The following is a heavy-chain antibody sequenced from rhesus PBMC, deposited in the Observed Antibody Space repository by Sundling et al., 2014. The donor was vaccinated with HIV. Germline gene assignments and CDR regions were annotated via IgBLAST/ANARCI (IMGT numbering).Heavy chain of an antibody. CDR1: GYTFTSSS. J-gene: IGHJ6*01. V-gene: IGHV1-200*01. CDR2: INPNNGHT. D-gene: IGHD2-39*02. Sequence: QVQLVQSGAEVKKPGASVKLSCKASGYTFTSSSINWVRQAPGQGLEWVGWINPNNGHTAYAQKFRGRVTMTRDTSTSTAYMDLSSLRSEDTAVYYCARGLGYCSAGVCYTGYYGLDSWGQGVVVTVSS. CDR3: ARGLGYCSAGVCYTGYYGLDS.